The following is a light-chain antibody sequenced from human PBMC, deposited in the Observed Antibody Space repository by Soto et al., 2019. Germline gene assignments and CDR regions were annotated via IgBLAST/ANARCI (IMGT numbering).Light chain of an antibody. J-gene: IGKJ2*01. CDR2: DSS. Sequence: EIVLTQSPATLSLSPGGRATLSCRASQSVNTHLAWYQQKPGQPPRLLIYDSSHRATGVPVRFSGSGSGTDFTLTINSLLPEARAVYYCQQRTTWPETFGRGTKLEIK. V-gene: IGKV3-11*01. CDR3: QQRTTWPET. CDR1: QSVNTH.